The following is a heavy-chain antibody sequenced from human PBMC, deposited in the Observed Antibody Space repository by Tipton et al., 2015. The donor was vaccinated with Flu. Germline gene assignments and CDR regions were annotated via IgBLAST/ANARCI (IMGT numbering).Heavy chain of an antibody. D-gene: IGHD5-18*01. CDR3: ARHVDTLKSIDY. V-gene: IGHV1-2*02. CDR2: VNLNSGGT. J-gene: IGHJ4*02. Sequence: QLVQSGPEVKKPGASVKVSCKASGFTFTGDYLQWVRQAPGQGLEWMGWVNLNSGGTKYAQKFQGRVSMTRDTSITTAYMELSRLTSDDTAVYYCARHVDTLKSIDYWGQGTLVTVSS. CDR1: GFTFTGDY.